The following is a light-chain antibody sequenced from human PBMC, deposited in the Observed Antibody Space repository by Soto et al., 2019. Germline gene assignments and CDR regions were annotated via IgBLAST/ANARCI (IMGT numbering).Light chain of an antibody. CDR2: DAS. V-gene: IGKV3-20*01. Sequence: VLTQSPGTLSLSPGEGATLSCRASQRVASDLAWYLQKPGQPPRLLIYDASIRATGIPDRFSGSGSGTDFTPTISRLEPEDFAVYYCQQYGSSGTFGQGTKVDIK. CDR3: QQYGSSGT. J-gene: IGKJ1*01. CDR1: QRVASD.